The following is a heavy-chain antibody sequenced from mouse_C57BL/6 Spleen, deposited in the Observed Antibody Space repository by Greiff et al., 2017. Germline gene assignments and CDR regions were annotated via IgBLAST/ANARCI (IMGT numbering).Heavy chain of an antibody. CDR1: GFSLTRYG. V-gene: IGHV2-5*01. CDR3: GTYGSSPHYYAMDY. CDR2: IWRGGST. J-gene: IGHJ4*01. D-gene: IGHD1-1*01. Sequence: VQLQQSGPGLVQPSQSLSITCTVSGFSLTRYGVHWVRQSPGKGLEWLGVIWRGGSTDYTAAFMSRLSITKDNSKSQVFFKMNSLQADDTAIYYCGTYGSSPHYYAMDYWGQGTSVTVSS.